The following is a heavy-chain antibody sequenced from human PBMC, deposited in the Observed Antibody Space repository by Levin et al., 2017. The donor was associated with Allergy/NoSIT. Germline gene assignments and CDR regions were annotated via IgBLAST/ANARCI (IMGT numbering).Heavy chain of an antibody. V-gene: IGHV4-61*01. J-gene: IGHJ6*02. D-gene: IGHD6-6*01. CDR3: ARVWHSSSKIRPYGMDV. CDR2: IYYSGTI. CDR1: GGSVSSGSYC. Sequence: SETLSLTCTVSGGSVSSGSYCWNWIRQPPGKGLEWIGYIYYSGTINYNPSLKSRVTISVDTSKTQFSLNLSSVTAADTAVYYCARVWHSSSKIRPYGMDVWGQGTTVTVSS.